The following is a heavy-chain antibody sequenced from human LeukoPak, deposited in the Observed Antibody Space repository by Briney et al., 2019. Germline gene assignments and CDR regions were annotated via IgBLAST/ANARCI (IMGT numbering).Heavy chain of an antibody. D-gene: IGHD1-26*01. CDR3: ATGPSGYFFNC. V-gene: IGHV3-11*04. CDR1: GFTFSDYY. CDR2: ISSSGGTI. J-gene: IGHJ4*02. Sequence: PGGSLRLSCAASGFTFSDYYMTWIRQAPGQGPEWISYISSSGGTIFYADSVKGRFTISRDNAKNSVYLQMNSLRAEDTAVYYCATGPSGYFFNCWGQGTLVTVSS.